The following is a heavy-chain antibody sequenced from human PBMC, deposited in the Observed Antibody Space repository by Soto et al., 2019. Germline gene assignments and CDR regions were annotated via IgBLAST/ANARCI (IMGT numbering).Heavy chain of an antibody. V-gene: IGHV1-18*04. CDR1: GYTFNRHG. D-gene: IGHD1-26*01. CDR3: ARVRIVGAREIDF. Sequence: QVHLVQSGGEAKKAGASVKVSCKASGYTFNRHGITWVRQAPGQGLEWMGWISGYNGDINYEQKFQGRVTLSSDTLTSTVYLELKSLRFDDTAVYYCARVRIVGAREIDFWGQGTLVTVSS. J-gene: IGHJ4*02. CDR2: ISGYNGDI.